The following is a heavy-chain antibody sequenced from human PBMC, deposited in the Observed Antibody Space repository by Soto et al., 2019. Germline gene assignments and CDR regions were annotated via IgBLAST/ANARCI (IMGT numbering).Heavy chain of an antibody. D-gene: IGHD6-19*01. V-gene: IGHV1-69*05. CDR3: ARDLQWLVGNWFDP. Sequence: ASVKVSCKASGGTFSSYSISWVRQAPGQGLEWMGGIIPIFGTANYAQKFQGRVTMTTDTSTSTAYMELRSLRSDDTAVYYCARDLQWLVGNWFDPWGQGTLVTVSS. CDR1: GGTFSSYS. CDR2: IIPIFGTA. J-gene: IGHJ5*02.